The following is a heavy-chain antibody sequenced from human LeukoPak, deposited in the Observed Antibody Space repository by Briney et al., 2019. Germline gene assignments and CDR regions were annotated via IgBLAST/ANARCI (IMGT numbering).Heavy chain of an antibody. J-gene: IGHJ4*02. CDR2: IYYSRTT. Sequence: SHTLSLTCTVSGGAISSGDSYWSWIRQPPGKGLQWYGHIYYSRTTYYHPSVKSRVTISVATSKNQFSLKLSSVNAVDTAGYYWARGAAGMYGFWGQGTLVTLSS. CDR3: ARGAAGMYGF. CDR1: GGAISSGDSY. D-gene: IGHD6-25*01. V-gene: IGHV4-30-4*01.